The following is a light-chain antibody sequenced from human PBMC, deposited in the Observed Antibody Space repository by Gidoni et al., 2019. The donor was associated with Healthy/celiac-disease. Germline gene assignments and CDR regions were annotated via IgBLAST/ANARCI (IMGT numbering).Light chain of an antibody. Sequence: QSVLTQPPSVSGAPGPRVTISCTGSSSNIGPCYDVHWYQQLPGTAPKLLIYGNSNRPSGVPDRFSCSKSGTSASLAITVLQAEDEADYYCQSYDSSLSGSVVFGGGTKLTVL. CDR2: GNS. CDR1: SSNIGPCYD. J-gene: IGLJ2*01. CDR3: QSYDSSLSGSVV. V-gene: IGLV1-40*01.